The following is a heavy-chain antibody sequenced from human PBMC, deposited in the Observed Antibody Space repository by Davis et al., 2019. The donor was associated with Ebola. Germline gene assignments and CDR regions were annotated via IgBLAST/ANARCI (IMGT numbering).Heavy chain of an antibody. Sequence: ASVKVSCKASGYTFTGYYMHWVRQAPGQGLEWMGWINPNSGGTNYAQKFQGWVTMTRDTSISTAYMELSRLRSDDTAVYYCARAGDDYGDYYGMDVWGQGTTVTVSS. V-gene: IGHV1-2*04. CDR1: GYTFTGYY. D-gene: IGHD4-17*01. CDR3: ARAGDDYGDYYGMDV. CDR2: INPNSGGT. J-gene: IGHJ6*02.